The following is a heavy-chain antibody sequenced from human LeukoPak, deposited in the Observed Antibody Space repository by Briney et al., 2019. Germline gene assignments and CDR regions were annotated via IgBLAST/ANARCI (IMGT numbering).Heavy chain of an antibody. CDR1: GFTFSSYA. CDR3: AKDRRDASGTYSAYYFDY. V-gene: IGHV3-23*01. D-gene: IGHD3-10*01. Sequence: PGGSLRLSCAASGFTFSSYAMSWVRQAPGKGLEWVSAISGSGGSTYYADSVKGRFTISRDNSKNTLYLQMNSLRAEDTAVYYCAKDRRDASGTYSAYYFDYWGQGTLVTVSS. J-gene: IGHJ4*02. CDR2: ISGSGGST.